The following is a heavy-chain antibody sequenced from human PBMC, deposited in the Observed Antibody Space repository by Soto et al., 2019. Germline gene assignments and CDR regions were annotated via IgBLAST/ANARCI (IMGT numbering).Heavy chain of an antibody. CDR2: ISSRGSTI. V-gene: IGHV3-11*01. CDR1: GFTFSDYY. D-gene: IGHD3-3*01. CDR3: ARADYDSPVDY. J-gene: IGHJ4*02. Sequence: QVQLVESGGGLVKPGGSLRLSCAASGFTFSDYYMSWIRQAPGKGLEWVSYISSRGSTIYYAESVKGRFTIARDNPKNSLYLQMNSLRAEDTAVYYCARADYDSPVDYWGQGTLVTVSS.